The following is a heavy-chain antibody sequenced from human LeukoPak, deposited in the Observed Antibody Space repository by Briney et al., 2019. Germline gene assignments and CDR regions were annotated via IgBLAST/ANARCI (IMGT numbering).Heavy chain of an antibody. CDR3: ARDSAPVVPAAIGYAFDI. D-gene: IGHD2-2*01. Sequence: SETLSLTCNVSGGSISSYYWSWIRQPPGKGLEWIGFIYYSGNTNSNPSLKSRVTISVDTSKNQFSLKLSSVTAADTAVYYCARDSAPVVPAAIGYAFDIWGQGTMVTVSS. CDR1: GGSISSYY. CDR2: IYYSGNT. V-gene: IGHV4-59*12. J-gene: IGHJ3*02.